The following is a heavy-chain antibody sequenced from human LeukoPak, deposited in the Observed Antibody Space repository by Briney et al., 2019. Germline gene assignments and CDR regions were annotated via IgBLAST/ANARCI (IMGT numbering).Heavy chain of an antibody. D-gene: IGHD3-10*01. CDR1: GGSISSSSYY. J-gene: IGHJ3*02. Sequence: SETLSLTCTVSGGSISSSSYYWGWIRQPPGKGLEWIGSIYYSGSTYYNPSLKSRVTISVGTSKNQFSLKLSSVTAADTAVYYCARGSGSYRGYAFDIWGQGTMVTVSS. V-gene: IGHV4-39*01. CDR3: ARGSGSYRGYAFDI. CDR2: IYYSGST.